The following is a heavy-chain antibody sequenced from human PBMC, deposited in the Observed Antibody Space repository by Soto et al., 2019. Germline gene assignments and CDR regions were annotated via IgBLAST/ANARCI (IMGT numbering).Heavy chain of an antibody. CDR3: ASDHRQWEGDAWFAP. CDR1: GGSMSSYY. D-gene: IGHD1-26*01. J-gene: IGHJ5*02. CDR2: IYYSGTI. V-gene: IGHV4-59*08. Sequence: QVQLQESGPGLVKPSETLSLTCTVSGGSMSSYYWSWIRQPPGKGLEWIGYIYYSGTINYNPAPNRRVTISVDTSKNQCSLKLSSGTAADTAVYHCASDHRQWEGDAWFAPWGQGTHVTVSS.